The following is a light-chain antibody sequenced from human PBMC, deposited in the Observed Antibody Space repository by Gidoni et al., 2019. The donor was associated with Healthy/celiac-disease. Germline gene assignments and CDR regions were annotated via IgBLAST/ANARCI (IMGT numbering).Light chain of an antibody. CDR1: QRVSSY. J-gene: IGKJ5*01. CDR3: QQRSNWLIT. V-gene: IGKV3-11*01. Sequence: EIVLTQPPATLSLSPGEIATLSCRASQRVSSYLAWYQQKPGQAPRLLIYDASNRATGIPARFRGSGSGTDFTLTISSLETEDFAVYYCQQRSNWLITFGQGTRLEIK. CDR2: DAS.